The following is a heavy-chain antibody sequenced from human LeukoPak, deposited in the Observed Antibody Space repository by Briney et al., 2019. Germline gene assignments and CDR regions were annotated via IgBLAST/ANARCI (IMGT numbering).Heavy chain of an antibody. CDR2: IYHTGST. D-gene: IGHD1-26*01. CDR1: GGSVSDYY. J-gene: IGHJ4*02. CDR3: AKSGGYGLIDY. Sequence: SETLSLTCTISGGSVSDYYWSWIRQSPGKGLEWIGYIYHTGSTSYSPSLKSRVTISADTSQNQFSLKLSSVTAADTAVYYCAKSGGYGLIDYWGQGTLVTVSS. V-gene: IGHV4-59*02.